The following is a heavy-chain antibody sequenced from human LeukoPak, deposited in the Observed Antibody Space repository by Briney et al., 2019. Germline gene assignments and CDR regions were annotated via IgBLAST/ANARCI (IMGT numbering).Heavy chain of an antibody. CDR3: AREDYAGFDY. Sequence: PGRSLRLSCAASGFTFSSYAMHWVRQAPGKGLEWVAVISYDGSNKYYVDSVKGRFTISRDNSKNTLYLQMNSLRAEDTAVYYCAREDYAGFDYWGQGTLVTVSS. CDR1: GFTFSSYA. D-gene: IGHD4-17*01. CDR2: ISYDGSNK. J-gene: IGHJ4*02. V-gene: IGHV3-30-3*01.